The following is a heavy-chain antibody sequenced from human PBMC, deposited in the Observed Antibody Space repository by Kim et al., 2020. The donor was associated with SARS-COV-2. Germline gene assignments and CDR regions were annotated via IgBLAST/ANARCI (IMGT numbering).Heavy chain of an antibody. Sequence: YAQKFQGRVTMTRNTSISTAYMELRSLRSEDTAVYYCARADGSGNNWFDPWGQGTLVTVSS. J-gene: IGHJ5*02. CDR3: ARADGSGNNWFDP. D-gene: IGHD3-10*01. V-gene: IGHV1-8*01.